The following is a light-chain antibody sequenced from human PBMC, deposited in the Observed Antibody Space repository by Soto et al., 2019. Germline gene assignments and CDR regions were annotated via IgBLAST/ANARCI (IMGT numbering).Light chain of an antibody. CDR3: QQRSVWPPST. CDR2: DVS. J-gene: IGKJ5*01. Sequence: EIILTQSPATLSLSPGERATLSCTASQSVAPYLLWYQQKPGQAPRLLIYDVSKRATGIPARFSGTGSGSDFTLTISSLEPEDSAVYFCQQRSVWPPSTFGQGTRLEIK. V-gene: IGKV3-11*01. CDR1: QSVAPY.